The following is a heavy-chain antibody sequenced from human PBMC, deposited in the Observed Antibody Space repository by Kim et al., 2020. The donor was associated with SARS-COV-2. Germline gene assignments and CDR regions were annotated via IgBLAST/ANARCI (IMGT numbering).Heavy chain of an antibody. Sequence: GGSLRLSCAASGFTFSSYGMHWVRQAPGKGLEWVAVIWDDGSNKYYADSVKGRFTISRDNPKNTLYLQMNSLRAEDTAVYYCARDFGSGWYGETNWFDPWGQGTTVTASS. CDR3: ARDFGSGWYGETNWFDP. CDR2: IWDDGSNK. D-gene: IGHD6-19*01. J-gene: IGHJ5*02. CDR1: GFTFSSYG. V-gene: IGHV3-33*08.